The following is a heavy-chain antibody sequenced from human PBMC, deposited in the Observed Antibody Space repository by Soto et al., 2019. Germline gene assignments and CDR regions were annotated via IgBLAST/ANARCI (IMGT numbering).Heavy chain of an antibody. CDR1: GFTFSDYY. CDR3: AGSPYSSSWYAYFDY. D-gene: IGHD6-13*01. J-gene: IGHJ4*02. CDR2: ISSSGSTI. Sequence: GGSLRLSCAASGFTFSDYYMSWIRQAPGKGLEWVSYISSSGSTIYYADSVKGRFTISRDNAKNSLYLQMNSLRAEDTAVYYCAGSPYSSSWYAYFDYWGQGTLVTVSS. V-gene: IGHV3-11*01.